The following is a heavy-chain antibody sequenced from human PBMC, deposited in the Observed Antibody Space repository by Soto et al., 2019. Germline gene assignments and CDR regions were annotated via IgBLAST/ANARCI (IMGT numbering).Heavy chain of an antibody. Sequence: QVQLEQSGAEVKKPGSSVKVSCKASGGTFSNSAISWVRQAPGQGLEWMGGIMPIFRTPDHAQKFQGRVTVTAADSTRTDHIALSVLSSDDTAVYYCARDKDRQQLGGNYYHILDVWGQGTTVTVPS. V-gene: IGHV1-69*12. CDR1: GGTFSNSA. D-gene: IGHD3-3*02. CDR2: IMPIFRTP. CDR3: ARDKDRQQLGGNYYHILDV. J-gene: IGHJ6*02.